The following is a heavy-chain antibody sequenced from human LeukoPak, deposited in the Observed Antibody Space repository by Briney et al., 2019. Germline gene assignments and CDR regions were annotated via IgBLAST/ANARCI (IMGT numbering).Heavy chain of an antibody. J-gene: IGHJ4*02. Sequence: PGGSLRLSCAASGFRFGVNDMTWVLQAPGKRLEWLSFINGGGNDINYADSVKGRFTISRDNSKSMIYLQMNSLRVEDTAVYYCVKNGGTFDYWGQGTLVTVSP. CDR3: VKNGGTFDY. CDR2: INGGGNDI. D-gene: IGHD2-8*01. V-gene: IGHV3-23*01. CDR1: GFRFGVND.